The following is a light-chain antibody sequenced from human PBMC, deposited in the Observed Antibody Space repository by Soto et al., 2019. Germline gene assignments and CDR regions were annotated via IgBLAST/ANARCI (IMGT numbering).Light chain of an antibody. Sequence: DIQMSLSPSSLSATVGDRVTITCRASQSISSYLNWYQQKPGKAPKLLIYAASSLQSGVPSRFSGSGSGTEFSLTISSLQPDDFATYYCQQYHADPWTFGQGTKVDIK. CDR2: AAS. CDR3: QQYHADPWT. J-gene: IGKJ1*01. V-gene: IGKV1-39*01. CDR1: QSISSY.